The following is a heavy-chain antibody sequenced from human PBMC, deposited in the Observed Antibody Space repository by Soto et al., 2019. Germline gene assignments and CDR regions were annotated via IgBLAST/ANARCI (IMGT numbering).Heavy chain of an antibody. CDR3: AKELYQLERLTGGSWFDP. J-gene: IGHJ5*02. CDR1: GFTFSSYA. CDR2: VSGSGGTI. D-gene: IGHD1-1*01. V-gene: IGHV3-23*01. Sequence: EVQLLESGGDLVQPGGSLRLSCAASGFTFSSYAMSWVRQAPGKGLEWVSGVSGSGGTIYYADSVKGRFTISRDNSKNTLYLQMNRLRAEDTAVYYCAKELYQLERLTGGSWFDPWGQGTLVTVSS.